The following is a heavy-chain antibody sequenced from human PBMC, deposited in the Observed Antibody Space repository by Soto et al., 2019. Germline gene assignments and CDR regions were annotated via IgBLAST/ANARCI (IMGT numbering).Heavy chain of an antibody. CDR2: INHSGST. CDR3: ARQDDFWSGPNWFAP. Sequence: SETLSLTCAVYGGSFSGYYWSWIRQPPGKGLEWIGEINHSGSTNYNPSLKSRVIISVDTSKNQFSLKLNSVTAADTAVYYCARQDDFWSGPNWFAPWGQGTLVTVSS. CDR1: GGSFSGYY. J-gene: IGHJ5*02. V-gene: IGHV4-34*01. D-gene: IGHD3-3*01.